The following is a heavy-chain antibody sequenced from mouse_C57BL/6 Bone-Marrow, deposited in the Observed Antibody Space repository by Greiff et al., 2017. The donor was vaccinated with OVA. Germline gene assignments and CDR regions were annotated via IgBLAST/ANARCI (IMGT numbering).Heavy chain of an antibody. CDR3: AREGGELRRYGTY. J-gene: IGHJ3*01. D-gene: IGHD3-3*01. CDR1: GYSITSGYY. V-gene: IGHV3-6*01. Sequence: DVQLQESGPGLVKPSQSLSLTCSVTGYSITSGYYWNWIRQFPGNKLEWMGYISYDGSNNYNPSLKNRISITRDTSKNQFFLKLNSVTTEDTATYYCAREGGELRRYGTYWGQGTLVTVSA. CDR2: ISYDGSN.